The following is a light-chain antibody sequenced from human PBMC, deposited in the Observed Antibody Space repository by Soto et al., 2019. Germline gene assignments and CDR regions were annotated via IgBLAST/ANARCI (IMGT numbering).Light chain of an antibody. V-gene: IGKV3-15*01. CDR1: QSVSSN. CDR3: QQYRDYPFT. J-gene: IGKJ2*01. CDR2: GAS. Sequence: EIVMTQSPATLSVSPGERATLSCRASQSVSSNLAWYQQKPGQAPRLLSYGASTRATGIPARFSGSGSGTEFTLTISSLQSEDFATYYCQQYRDYPFTFGQGTK.